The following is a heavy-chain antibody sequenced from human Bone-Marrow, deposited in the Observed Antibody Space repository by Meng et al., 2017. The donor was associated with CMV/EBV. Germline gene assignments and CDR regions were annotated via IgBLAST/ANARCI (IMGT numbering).Heavy chain of an antibody. Sequence: ASVKVSCKASGYSFTAYYIHWVRQAPGQGLEWMGWINPKSGGTKYVQKFQGGVTMTRDTSITTAYMELRSLRSDDTAVYYCARFPWGVRAFDIWGQGTMVTVSS. D-gene: IGHD3-16*01. CDR3: ARFPWGVRAFDI. J-gene: IGHJ3*02. CDR2: INPKSGGT. CDR1: GYSFTAYY. V-gene: IGHV1-2*02.